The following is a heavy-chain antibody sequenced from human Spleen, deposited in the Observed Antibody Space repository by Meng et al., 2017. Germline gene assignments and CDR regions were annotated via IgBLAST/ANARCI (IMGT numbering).Heavy chain of an antibody. D-gene: IGHD3-22*01. J-gene: IGHJ4*02. V-gene: IGHV1-2*06. CDR3: ARADTTHYYDSSGQFDFDY. Sequence: VQWVQSGPKVKKPGASVKLPCKPAGYTFAAYWIHCLRQAPGQGLEWMGRINPNSGGTNYAQKFQGRVTMTRDTSISTAYMELSRLRSDDTAVYYCARADTTHYYDSSGQFDFDYWGQGTLVTVSS. CDR2: INPNSGGT. CDR1: GYTFAAYW.